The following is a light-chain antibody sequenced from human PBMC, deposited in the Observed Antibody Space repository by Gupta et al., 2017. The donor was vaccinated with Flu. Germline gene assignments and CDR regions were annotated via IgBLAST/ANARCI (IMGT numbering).Light chain of an antibody. CDR1: SSDIGGYNY. V-gene: IGLV2-11*01. J-gene: IGLJ2*01. CDR3: CSYAGGYAHVI. CDR2: DVS. Sequence: QSALTQPRSVSGSPGQSVTISCTGTSSDIGGYNYVSWYQHHPGKAPKLMISDVSKRPSGVPDRFSGSKSGNTAALTISGLQAEDEADYYCCSYAGGYAHVIFGGGTKLTVL.